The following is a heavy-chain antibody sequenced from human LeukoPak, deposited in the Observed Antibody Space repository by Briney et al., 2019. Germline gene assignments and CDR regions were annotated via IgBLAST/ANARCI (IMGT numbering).Heavy chain of an antibody. CDR2: IIPIFGTA. CDR1: GGTFSSYA. Sequence: SVKVSCKASGGTFSSYAISWVRQAPGQGLEWMGGIIPIFGTANYAQKFQGRVAITTDESTSTAYMELSSLRSEDTAVYYCAVPTIGWFDPWGQGTLVTVSS. V-gene: IGHV1-69*05. J-gene: IGHJ5*02. CDR3: AVPTIGWFDP. D-gene: IGHD4/OR15-4a*01.